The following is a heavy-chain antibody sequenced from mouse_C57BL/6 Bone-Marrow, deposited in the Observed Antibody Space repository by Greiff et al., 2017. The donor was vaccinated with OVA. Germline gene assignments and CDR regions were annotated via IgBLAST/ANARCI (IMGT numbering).Heavy chain of an antibody. CDR3: ARDRLGPRYFDV. J-gene: IGHJ1*03. CDR2: INYDGSST. CDR1: GFTFSDYY. Sequence: EVKLVESEGGLVQPGSSMKLSCTASGFTFSDYYMAWVRQVPEKGLEWVANINYDGSSTYYLDSLKSRFIISRDNAKNILYLQMSSLKSEDTATYYCARDRLGPRYFDVWGTGTTVTVSS. D-gene: IGHD4-1*01. V-gene: IGHV5-16*01.